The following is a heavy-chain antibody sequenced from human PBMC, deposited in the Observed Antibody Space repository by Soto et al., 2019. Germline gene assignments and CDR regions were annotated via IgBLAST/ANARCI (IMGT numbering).Heavy chain of an antibody. Sequence: PSETLSLTXAVPGASISASNWWSWVRQPPGKGLEWIGEIYHSGSTNSNPSLKSRVTISIDKSKNQFSLKLSSVTAADTAVYYCARNVVVPSTTQFYYFGMDVWGQGTTVTVSS. CDR2: IYHSGST. D-gene: IGHD1-26*01. CDR1: GASISASNW. J-gene: IGHJ6*02. CDR3: ARNVVVPSTTQFYYFGMDV. V-gene: IGHV4-4*02.